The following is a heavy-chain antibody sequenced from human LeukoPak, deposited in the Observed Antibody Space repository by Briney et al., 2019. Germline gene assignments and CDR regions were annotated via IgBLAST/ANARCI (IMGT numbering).Heavy chain of an antibody. Sequence: SETLSLTCTVSGGSVSGYYWSWIRQPPGKGLEYIGYVYYSGSTNYNPSLTSRVAMSLDTSKNQFSLRLTSVTPADTAVYYCAREAQGRSFPLYYFDSWGQGTLVSV. CDR3: AREAQGRSFPLYYFDS. CDR1: GGSVSGYY. CDR2: VYYSGST. J-gene: IGHJ4*01. V-gene: IGHV4-59*02. D-gene: IGHD2-8*01.